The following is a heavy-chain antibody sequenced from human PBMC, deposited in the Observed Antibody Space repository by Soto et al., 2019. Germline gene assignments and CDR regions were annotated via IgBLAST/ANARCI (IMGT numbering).Heavy chain of an antibody. Sequence: ASVKVSCKASGYTFTSYAMHWVRQAPGQRLEWMGWINAGNGNTKYSQKFQGRVTITRDTSASTAYMELSSLRSEDTAVYYCAREEDLRFGFDAFDIWAQGTMVTVSS. CDR1: GYTFTSYA. J-gene: IGHJ3*02. D-gene: IGHD3-10*01. CDR3: AREEDLRFGFDAFDI. CDR2: INAGNGNT. V-gene: IGHV1-3*01.